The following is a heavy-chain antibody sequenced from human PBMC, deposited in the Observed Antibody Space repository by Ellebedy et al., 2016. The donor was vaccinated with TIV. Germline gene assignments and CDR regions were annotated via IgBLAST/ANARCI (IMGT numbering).Heavy chain of an antibody. CDR3: AKGYMSPFDY. J-gene: IGHJ4*02. CDR2: ITGSGGGT. D-gene: IGHD2-2*02. V-gene: IGHV3-23*01. CDR1: GFTFSSYA. Sequence: PGGSLSLSCAASGFTFSSYAMSWVRQAPGKGLEWVSAITGSGGGTYYADSVKGRFTISRDNSKNTFYLHMNSLRAEDTALYYCAKGYMSPFDYWGQGNLVTVSS.